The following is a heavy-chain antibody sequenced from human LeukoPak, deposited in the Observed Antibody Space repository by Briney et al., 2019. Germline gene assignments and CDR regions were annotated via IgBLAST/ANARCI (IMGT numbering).Heavy chain of an antibody. CDR2: IYPSDSDT. CDR3: ARHRSSWSEFDY. V-gene: IGHV5-51*01. D-gene: IGHD6-13*01. CDR1: GYSFTDYW. Sequence: GESLKISCKGSGYSFTDYWIGWVRQMPGKGLEWMGIIYPSDSDTKYSPSFQGQVTISVDKSISTAYLQWSSLKASDTAVYYCARHRSSWSEFDYWGQGTLVTVSS. J-gene: IGHJ4*02.